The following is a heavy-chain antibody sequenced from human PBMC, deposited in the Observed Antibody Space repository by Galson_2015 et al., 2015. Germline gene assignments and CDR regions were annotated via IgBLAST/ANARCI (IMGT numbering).Heavy chain of an antibody. CDR2: IYYSGST. Sequence: SETLSLTCTVSGGSISSYYWSWIRHPPGEGLEWLGYIYYSGSTNYNPSLKSRVTISVDTSKNQFSLKLSSVTAADTAVYYCAGGGPYSSSPHFDYWGQGTLVTVSS. J-gene: IGHJ4*02. D-gene: IGHD6-6*01. CDR1: GGSISSYY. CDR3: AGGGPYSSSPHFDY. V-gene: IGHV4-59*01.